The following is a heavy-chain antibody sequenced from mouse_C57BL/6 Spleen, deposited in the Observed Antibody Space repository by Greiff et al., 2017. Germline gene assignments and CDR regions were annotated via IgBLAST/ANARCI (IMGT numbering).Heavy chain of an antibody. CDR1: GFSLTSYG. CDR3: AKKGWLLRSSYYAMDD. D-gene: IGHD2-3*01. Sequence: VKLMESGPGLVAPSQSLSITCTVSGFSLTSYGVSWVRQPPGKGLEWLGVIWGDGSTNYHSALISRLSISKDNSKSQVFLKLNRMQTDDTATYYCAKKGWLLRSSYYAMDDWGQGTSVTVSS. CDR2: IWGDGST. V-gene: IGHV2-3*01. J-gene: IGHJ4*01.